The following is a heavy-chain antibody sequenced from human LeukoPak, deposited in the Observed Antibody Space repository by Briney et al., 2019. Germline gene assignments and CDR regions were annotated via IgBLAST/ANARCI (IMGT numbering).Heavy chain of an antibody. V-gene: IGHV3-48*03. CDR1: GFTFSSYE. Sequence: GGSLRLSCAASGFTFSSYEMNWVRQAPGKGLEWVSYITSSGSSIYYADSVKGRFTISRDNAKNSLYLQMNSLRAEDTAVYYCARELRCSGGYCYSTWFGPWGQGTLVTVSS. CDR3: ARELRCSGGYCYSTWFGP. J-gene: IGHJ5*02. D-gene: IGHD2-15*01. CDR2: ITSSGSSI.